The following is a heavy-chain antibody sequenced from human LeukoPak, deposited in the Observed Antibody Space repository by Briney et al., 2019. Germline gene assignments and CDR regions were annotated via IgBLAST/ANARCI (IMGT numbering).Heavy chain of an antibody. CDR1: GYSISSGYY. J-gene: IGHJ4*02. CDR3: ARELGIAVAGYDY. D-gene: IGHD6-19*01. Sequence: SETLSLTCTVSGYSISSGYYWGWIRQPPGKGLEWIGSICHSGSTYYNPSLKSRVTISVDTSKNQFSLKLSSVTAADTAVYYCARELGIAVAGYDYWGQGTLVTVSS. V-gene: IGHV4-38-2*02. CDR2: ICHSGST.